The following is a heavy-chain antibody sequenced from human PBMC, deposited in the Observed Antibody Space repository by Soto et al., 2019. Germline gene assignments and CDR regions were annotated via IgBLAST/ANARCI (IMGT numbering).Heavy chain of an antibody. D-gene: IGHD3-9*01. CDR1: GFTFSSYA. V-gene: IGHV3-23*01. CDR3: AKDLRDYDILTHEFDY. J-gene: IGHJ4*02. Sequence: GGSLRLSCAASGFTFSSYAMSWVRQAPGKGLEWVSAISGSGGSTYYADSVKGRFTISRDNSKNTLYLQMNSLRAEDTAVYYCAKDLRDYDILTHEFDYWGQGTLVTVSS. CDR2: ISGSGGST.